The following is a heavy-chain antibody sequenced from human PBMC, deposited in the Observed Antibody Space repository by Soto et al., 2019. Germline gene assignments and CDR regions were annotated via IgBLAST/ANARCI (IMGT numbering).Heavy chain of an antibody. Sequence: GGSLRLSCAASGFDFRSYAMHWVRQAPGMRLESVAGIGGSGRNTYYADSVKGRFTISRDNSKNTLFLQMNSLRDEDTAIYYCAKDGLSDSPSAINYWGQGTRVTVSS. V-gene: IGHV3-23*01. CDR1: GFDFRSYA. CDR2: IGGSGRNT. CDR3: AKDGLSDSPSAINY. D-gene: IGHD6-13*01. J-gene: IGHJ4*02.